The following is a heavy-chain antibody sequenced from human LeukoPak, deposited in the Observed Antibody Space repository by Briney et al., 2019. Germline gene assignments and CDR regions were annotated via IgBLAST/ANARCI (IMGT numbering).Heavy chain of an antibody. V-gene: IGHV3-48*02. J-gene: IGHJ4*02. CDR2: ISPSSSTI. CDR1: GFTFSSHG. CDR3: ARVRGPTVLTMYFDY. Sequence: GGSLRLSCAGSGFTFSSHGMVWVRQAQGKGLEWVSYISPSSSTIYYANSVKGRFTISRDNAKNSLYLQVSSLGDEDTAVYYCARVRGPTVLTMYFDYWGQGTLVTVSS. D-gene: IGHD4-23*01.